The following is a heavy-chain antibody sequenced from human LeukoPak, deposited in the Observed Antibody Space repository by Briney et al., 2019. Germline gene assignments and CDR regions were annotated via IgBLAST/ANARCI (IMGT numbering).Heavy chain of an antibody. J-gene: IGHJ3*01. Sequence: GGSVKVSCKTSGYTFTGYYLHWVRQAPGQELEWMGWINPNSGGTNYAQKFQGRVTMTRDTSISTAYMELSRLRSDDTAVYYCARYYYDTSSVFDVWGQGTRVTVSS. D-gene: IGHD3-22*01. CDR2: INPNSGGT. CDR3: ARYYYDTSSVFDV. CDR1: GYTFTGYY. V-gene: IGHV1-2*02.